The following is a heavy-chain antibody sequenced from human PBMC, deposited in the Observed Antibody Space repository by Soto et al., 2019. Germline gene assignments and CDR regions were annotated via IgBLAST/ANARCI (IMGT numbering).Heavy chain of an antibody. CDR1: GGIFHGYG. Sequence: GGSLRLSCAVPGGIFHGYGMHWVRQAPGKGLEWVATIRVGGSNEEYADSVKGRFTISRDNSKNTLYLQMNSLRAEDTAVYYCAKLSGYYYYGMDVWGQGTTVTVSS. V-gene: IGHV3-30*02. D-gene: IGHD7-27*01. CDR2: IRVGGSNE. CDR3: AKLSGYYYYGMDV. J-gene: IGHJ6*02.